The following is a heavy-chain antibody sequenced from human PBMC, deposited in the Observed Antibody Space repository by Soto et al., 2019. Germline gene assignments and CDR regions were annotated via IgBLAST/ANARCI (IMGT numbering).Heavy chain of an antibody. CDR1: GFTFSSYG. CDR3: AKEPRDGYNRYYFDC. Sequence: QVQLVESGGGVVQPGRSLRLSCAASGFTFSSYGMHWVRQAPGKGLEWVAVISYDGSNKYYADSVKGRFTISRDNSKNTLYLQMNSLRAEDTAGYYCAKEPRDGYNRYYFDCWGQGTLVTVFS. CDR2: ISYDGSNK. V-gene: IGHV3-30*18. J-gene: IGHJ4*02. D-gene: IGHD5-12*01.